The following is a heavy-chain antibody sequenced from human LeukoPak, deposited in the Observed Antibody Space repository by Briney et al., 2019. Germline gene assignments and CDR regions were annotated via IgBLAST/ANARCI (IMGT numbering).Heavy chain of an antibody. Sequence: GRSLRLSCAASGFTFSSYGMHWVREAPGKGLEWVAVIWYDGSNKYYADSVKGRFTISKDNSKNTLYLQMNSLRAEDTAVYYCAKGTRGVIIPNFDYWGQGTLVAVSS. J-gene: IGHJ4*02. CDR2: IWYDGSNK. CDR1: GFTFSSYG. CDR3: AKGTRGVIIPNFDY. D-gene: IGHD3-10*01. V-gene: IGHV3-33*06.